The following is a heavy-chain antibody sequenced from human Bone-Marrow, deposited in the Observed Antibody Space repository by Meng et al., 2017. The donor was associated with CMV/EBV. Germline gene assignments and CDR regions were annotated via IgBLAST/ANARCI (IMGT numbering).Heavy chain of an antibody. CDR3: ARGYCSSTSCYSNKANDY. V-gene: IGHV3-30*02. Sequence: GGSLRLSCAASGFTFSSYGMHWVRQAPGKGLEWVAFIRYDGSNKYYADSVKGRFTISRDNSKNTLYLQMNSLRAEDTAVYYCARGYCSSTSCYSNKANDYWGQGTLVTVSS. CDR2: IRYDGSNK. CDR1: GFTFSSYG. D-gene: IGHD2-2*01. J-gene: IGHJ4*02.